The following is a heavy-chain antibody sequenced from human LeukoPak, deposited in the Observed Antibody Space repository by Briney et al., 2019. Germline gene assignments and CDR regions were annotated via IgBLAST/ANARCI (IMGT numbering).Heavy chain of an antibody. CDR3: VRGNYYDSSGYPPFSI. V-gene: IGHV4-30-4*08. CDR2: NYYSGST. D-gene: IGHD3-22*01. CDR1: SGSISSGDYY. Sequence: PSETLPLTCTVSSGSISSGDYYWSWIRQPPGKGLEWVGSNYYSGSTYYNPSLKSRVTISVDTSKNQFSLNLSSVTATDTAVYYCVRGNYYDSSGYPPFSIWGQGARVTVSS. J-gene: IGHJ4*02.